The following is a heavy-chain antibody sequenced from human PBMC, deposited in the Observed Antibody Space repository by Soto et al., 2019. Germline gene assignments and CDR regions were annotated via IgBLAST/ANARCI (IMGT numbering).Heavy chain of an antibody. CDR2: INHSGST. V-gene: IGHV4-34*01. J-gene: IGHJ4*02. CDR3: ARDKITGLFDY. D-gene: IGHD2-8*02. Sequence: QVQLQQWGAGLLKPSETLSLTCAVYGGSFSGYSWTWIRQPPGTGLEWIGEINHSGSTNYNPSLTRRGTLSVHTSKHQFSLELTVVTAADTAVYYCARDKITGLFDYWGQGTRVTVSS. CDR1: GGSFSGYS.